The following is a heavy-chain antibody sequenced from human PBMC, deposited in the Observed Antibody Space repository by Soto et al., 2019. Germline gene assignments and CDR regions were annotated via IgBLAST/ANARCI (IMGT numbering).Heavy chain of an antibody. CDR1: GFTSSSFV. CDR2: ISSDGNNQ. CDR3: AKTRGVLDEFDM. D-gene: IGHD3-10*01. J-gene: IGHJ3*02. Sequence: QVQLVESGGGVVQPGTSLRLSCAASGFTSSSFVIHWVRQAPGKGLEWLAVISSDGNNQYYADSVKGRFTISRDNSKRTLYLQVNSLRAEATAVYFCAKTRGVLDEFDMWGQGTMVTVSS. V-gene: IGHV3-30*18.